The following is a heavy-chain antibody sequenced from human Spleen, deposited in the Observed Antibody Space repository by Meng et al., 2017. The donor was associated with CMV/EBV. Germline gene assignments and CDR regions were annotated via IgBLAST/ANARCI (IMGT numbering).Heavy chain of an antibody. CDR2: ITWNGLSS. CDR3: ARVMGLLAAAGYYYSMDV. Sequence: GGSLRLSCAASRFIFDDYGMSWVRQAPGKGLEWVSGITWNGLSSGIGGSVKGRFTISRDNAKNSLYLQMNSLRVEDTALYYCARVMGLLAAAGYYYSMDVWGQGTAVTVSS. V-gene: IGHV3-20*04. CDR1: RFIFDDYG. D-gene: IGHD6-13*01. J-gene: IGHJ6*02.